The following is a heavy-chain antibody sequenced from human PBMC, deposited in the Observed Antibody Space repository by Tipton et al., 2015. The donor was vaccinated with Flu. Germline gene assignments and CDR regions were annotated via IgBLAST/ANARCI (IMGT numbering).Heavy chain of an antibody. V-gene: IGHV4-38-2*01. CDR3: ARRTFSNYVSEPKNWFDF. CDR1: GGSVGRPYC. Sequence: GSLRLSCSVSGGSVGRPYCWGWVRRPPGKGLEWIGNICPGSPYYNPSLRSRVTMSVARSNDQFSLRLTSVTAADTAVYFCARRTFSNYVSEPKNWFDFWGQGILVTVSS. J-gene: IGHJ5*01. D-gene: IGHD4-11*01. CDR2: ICPGSP.